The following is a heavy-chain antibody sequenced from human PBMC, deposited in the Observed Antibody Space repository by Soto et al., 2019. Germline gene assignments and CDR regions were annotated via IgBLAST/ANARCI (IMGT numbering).Heavy chain of an antibody. CDR3: ARGGIAAAGSRSDGMDV. Sequence: HPGGSLRLSCAASGFTFSSHEMNWVRQAPGKGLEWVSYISSSGSTIYYADSVKGRFTISRDNAKNSLYLQMNSLRAEDTAVYYCARGGIAAAGSRSDGMDVWGQGTTVTVSS. D-gene: IGHD6-13*01. CDR2: ISSSGSTI. CDR1: GFTFSSHE. V-gene: IGHV3-48*03. J-gene: IGHJ6*02.